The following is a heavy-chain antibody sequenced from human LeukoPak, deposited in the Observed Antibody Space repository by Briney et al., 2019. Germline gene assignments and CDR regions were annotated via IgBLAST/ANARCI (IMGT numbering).Heavy chain of an antibody. V-gene: IGHV1-2*02. J-gene: IGHJ4*02. Sequence: ASVKVPCKTSGYTFTGYYMHWVRQAPGQGLEWMGWMNPNSGGSNYAQKFQGRVTMTRDTSIGTAYMELSSLRSDDTAVYYCATRVVAGIPYYFDHWGQGTLVTVSS. CDR3: ATRVVAGIPYYFDH. CDR1: GYTFTGYY. D-gene: IGHD6-19*01. CDR2: MNPNSGGS.